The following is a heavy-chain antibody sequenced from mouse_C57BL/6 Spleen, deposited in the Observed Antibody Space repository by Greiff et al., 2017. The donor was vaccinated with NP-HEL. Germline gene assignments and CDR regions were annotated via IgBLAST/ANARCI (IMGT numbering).Heavy chain of an antibody. Sequence: EVKLMESGGDLVKPGGSLKLSCAASGFTFSSYGMSWVRQTPDKRLEWVATISSGGSYTYYPDSVKGRFTISRDNAKNTLYLQMSSLKSEDTAMYYCARQGLRYYAMDYWGQGTSVTVSS. CDR2: ISSGGSYT. CDR3: ARQGLRYYAMDY. CDR1: GFTFSSYG. V-gene: IGHV5-6*01. J-gene: IGHJ4*01. D-gene: IGHD2-4*01.